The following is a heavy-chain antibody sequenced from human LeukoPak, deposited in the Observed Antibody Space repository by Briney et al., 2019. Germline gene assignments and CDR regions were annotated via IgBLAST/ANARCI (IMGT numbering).Heavy chain of an antibody. CDR3: AKGRKLLPPRGAFDY. Sequence: GGSLRLSCAASGFTFSSYGMHWVRKAPGKGLEWVAVISYDGSNKYYADSVKGRFTISRDNSKNTLYLQMNSLRAEDTAVYYCAKGRKLLPPRGAFDYWGQGTLVTVSS. J-gene: IGHJ4*02. CDR2: ISYDGSNK. D-gene: IGHD3-22*01. CDR1: GFTFSSYG. V-gene: IGHV3-30*18.